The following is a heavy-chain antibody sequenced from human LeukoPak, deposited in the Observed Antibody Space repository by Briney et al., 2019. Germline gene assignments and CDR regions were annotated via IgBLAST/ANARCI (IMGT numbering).Heavy chain of an antibody. CDR1: GGSFSGYY. Sequence: SETLSLTCAVYGGSFSGYYWSWIRQPPGKGLEWIGEINHSGSTNYNPSLKSRVTISVDTSKNQFSLKLSSVTAADTAVYYCARGGGYSYGPPFDYWDQGTLVTVSS. J-gene: IGHJ4*02. D-gene: IGHD5-18*01. CDR3: ARGGGYSYGPPFDY. CDR2: INHSGST. V-gene: IGHV4-34*01.